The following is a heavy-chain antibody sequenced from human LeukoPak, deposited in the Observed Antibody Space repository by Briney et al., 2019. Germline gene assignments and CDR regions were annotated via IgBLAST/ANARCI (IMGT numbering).Heavy chain of an antibody. CDR3: ARDWGLSGWKTYFDY. CDR2: INSDGSST. J-gene: IGHJ4*02. Sequence: PGGSLRLSCAASGFTFSSYWMHWVRQAPGKGLVWVSRINSDGSSTSYADSVKGRFTISRDNAKNTLYLQMNSLRAEDTAVYYCARDWGLSGWKTYFDYWGQGTLVTVAS. D-gene: IGHD6-19*01. V-gene: IGHV3-74*01. CDR1: GFTFSSYW.